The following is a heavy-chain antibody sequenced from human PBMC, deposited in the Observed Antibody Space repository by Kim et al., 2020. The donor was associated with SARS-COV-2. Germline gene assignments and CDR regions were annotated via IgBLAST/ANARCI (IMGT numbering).Heavy chain of an antibody. D-gene: IGHD3-9*01. Sequence: RYSPSFQGQVTISADKSISTAYLQWSSLKASDTAMYYCARSYYELRYFDWWGQGTLVTVSS. CDR3: ARSYYELRYFDW. J-gene: IGHJ4*02. V-gene: IGHV5-51*01.